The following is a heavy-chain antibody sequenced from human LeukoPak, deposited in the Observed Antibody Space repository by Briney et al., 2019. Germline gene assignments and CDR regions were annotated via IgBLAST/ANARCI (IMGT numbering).Heavy chain of an antibody. Sequence: PSETLSLTCAVYGGSFSGYYWSWIRQPPGKGLEWIGEINHSGSTNYNPSLKSRVTISVETSKNQFSLKLSSVTAADTAVYYCARGRSSVSIVATISRHNWFDPWGQGTLVTVSS. J-gene: IGHJ5*02. CDR3: ARGRSSVSIVATISRHNWFDP. CDR2: INHSGST. D-gene: IGHD5-12*01. CDR1: GGSFSGYY. V-gene: IGHV4-34*01.